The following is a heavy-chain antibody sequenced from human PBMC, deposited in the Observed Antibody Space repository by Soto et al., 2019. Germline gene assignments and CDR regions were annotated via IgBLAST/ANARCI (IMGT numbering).Heavy chain of an antibody. J-gene: IGHJ6*03. CDR1: GGSISSYY. Sequence: SETLYLTCTVSGGSISSYYWSWIRQPPGKGLEWIGYIYYSGSTNYTPSLKSRVTVSVDTSKNQFSRKLSSVTAADTAVYYCARRKRITIFGVSVDDVPYMDVWGKGTTVTVSS. V-gene: IGHV4-59*08. CDR3: ARRKRITIFGVSVDDVPYMDV. D-gene: IGHD3-3*01. CDR2: IYYSGST.